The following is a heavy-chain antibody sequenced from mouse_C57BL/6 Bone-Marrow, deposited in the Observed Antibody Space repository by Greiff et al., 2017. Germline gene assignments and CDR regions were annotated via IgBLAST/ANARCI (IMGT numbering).Heavy chain of an antibody. CDR3: TAVRWLGY. Sequence: EVKVEESGGGLVQPGGSMKLSCVASGFTFSNYWMNWVRQSPEKGLEWVAQIRLKSDNYATHYAESVKGRFTISRDDSKSSVYLQMNNLRAEDTGIYYCTAVRWLGYWGQGTTLTVSS. CDR1: GFTFSNYW. J-gene: IGHJ2*01. V-gene: IGHV6-3*01. CDR2: IRLKSDNYAT. D-gene: IGHD2-3*01.